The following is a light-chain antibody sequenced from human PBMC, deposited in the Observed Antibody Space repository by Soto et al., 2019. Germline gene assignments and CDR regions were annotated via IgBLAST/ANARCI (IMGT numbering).Light chain of an antibody. CDR1: SSDVAGYNY. V-gene: IGLV2-14*01. Sequence: QSVLTQPASVSGSPGQSITISCTGTSSDVAGYNYVSWYQQHPGKAPKLMIYDVSNRPSGVSNRFSGSKSGNTASLTISGLQAEDEADYFCTSYTSSGTRVFGGGTKLTVL. J-gene: IGLJ2*01. CDR2: DVS. CDR3: TSYTSSGTRV.